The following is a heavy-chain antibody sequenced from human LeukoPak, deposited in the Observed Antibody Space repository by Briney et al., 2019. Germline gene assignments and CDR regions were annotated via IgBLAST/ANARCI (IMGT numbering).Heavy chain of an antibody. Sequence: GGSLRLSCAASGFTFSNYWMSWVRQAPGKGLEWVANIKFDGSEKFYVDSVKGRFTISRDNAKNSLYLQMNSLRAEDTAVYYCARGRYSSTSDAFDIWGQGTMVTVSS. CDR1: GFTFSNYW. J-gene: IGHJ3*02. D-gene: IGHD6-13*01. CDR2: IKFDGSEK. CDR3: ARGRYSSTSDAFDI. V-gene: IGHV3-7*01.